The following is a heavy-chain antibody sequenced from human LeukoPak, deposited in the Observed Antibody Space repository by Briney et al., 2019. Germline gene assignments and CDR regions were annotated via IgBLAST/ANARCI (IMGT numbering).Heavy chain of an antibody. CDR1: GGSISSYY. CDR3: ARVTTREWFDP. V-gene: IGHV4-59*13. J-gene: IGHJ5*02. CDR2: IYYSGST. D-gene: IGHD4-11*01. Sequence: SETLSLTCTVSGGSISSYYWSWIRQPPGKGVEWIGYIYYSGSTNYNPSLKSRVTISVDTSKNQFSLKLSSVTAADTAVYYCARVTTREWFDPWGQGTLVAVSS.